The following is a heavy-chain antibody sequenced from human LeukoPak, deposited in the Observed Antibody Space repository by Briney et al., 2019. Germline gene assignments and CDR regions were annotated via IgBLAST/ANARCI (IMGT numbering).Heavy chain of an antibody. CDR3: ARGRAARQELWAFPYDY. Sequence: PSETLSLTCTVSDGSMSGYYWSWIRQPPGKGLEWIGEISHSGSTNYNPSLKSRVIISVDSSMSQLSLKLRSVTAADTAVYYCARGRAARQELWAFPYDYWGQGTLVTVSS. V-gene: IGHV4-34*01. CDR2: ISHSGST. CDR1: DGSMSGYY. J-gene: IGHJ4*02. D-gene: IGHD6-6*01.